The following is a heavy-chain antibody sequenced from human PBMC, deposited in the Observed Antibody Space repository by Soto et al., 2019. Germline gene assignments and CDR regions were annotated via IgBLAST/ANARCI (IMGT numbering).Heavy chain of an antibody. J-gene: IGHJ5*02. V-gene: IGHV1-2*02. D-gene: IGHD6-19*01. CDR2: INPSSGGT. CDR1: GDIFTGYY. CDR3: ARAGVAVAGSQNWLDT. Sequence: QVQLVQSGAEVKKSGALVKVSCKASGDIFTGYYMHWVRQAPGQGLEWVGWINPSSGGTNYAQNFQGRATITRDSSISTVYMELSSLRPDDTAVYYCARAGVAVAGSQNWLDTWGQGTLVTVSS.